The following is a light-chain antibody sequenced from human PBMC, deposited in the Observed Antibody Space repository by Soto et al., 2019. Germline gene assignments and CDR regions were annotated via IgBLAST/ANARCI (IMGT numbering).Light chain of an antibody. V-gene: IGKV3-11*01. CDR2: DAS. CDR3: QHRSNWLA. CDR1: QSVSSY. J-gene: IGKJ4*01. Sequence: EIVLTQSPATLSLSPGERATLSCRASQSVSSYLAWDQQKPGQAPRLLIYDASNRATGIPARFSGSGSGTDFTLTITSLEPEDFAVYYCQHRSNWLAFGGGTKVEIK.